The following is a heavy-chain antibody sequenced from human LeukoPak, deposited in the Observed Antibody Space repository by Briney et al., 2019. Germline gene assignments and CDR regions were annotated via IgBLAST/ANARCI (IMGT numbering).Heavy chain of an antibody. CDR1: GYTFTGYY. CDR3: ARFYYDILTGYYTLDY. Sequence: ASVKVSCKASGYTFTGYYMHWVRQAPGQGLEWMGWISPNSGGTNYAQKFQGRVTMTRDTSISTAYMELSRLRSDDTAVYYCARFYYDILTGYYTLDYWGQGTLVTVSS. V-gene: IGHV1-2*02. J-gene: IGHJ4*02. D-gene: IGHD3-9*01. CDR2: ISPNSGGT.